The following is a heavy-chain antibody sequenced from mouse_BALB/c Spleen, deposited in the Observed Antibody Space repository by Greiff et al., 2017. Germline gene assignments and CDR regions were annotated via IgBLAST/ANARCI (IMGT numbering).Heavy chain of an antibody. CDR2: INPSTGYT. CDR1: GYTFTSYW. D-gene: IGHD1-1*01. V-gene: IGHV1-7*01. Sequence: VKLQQSGAELAKPGASVKMSCKASGYTFTSYWMHWVKQRPGQGLEWIGYINPSTGYTEYNQKFKDKATLTADKSSSTAYMQLSSLTSEDSAVYYCARYYYGSSYGFYDWGQGTTLTVSS. CDR3: ARYYYGSSYGFYD. J-gene: IGHJ2*01.